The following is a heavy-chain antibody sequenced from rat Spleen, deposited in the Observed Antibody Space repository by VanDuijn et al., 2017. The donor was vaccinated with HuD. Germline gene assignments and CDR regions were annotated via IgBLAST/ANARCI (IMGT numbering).Heavy chain of an antibody. CDR3: TRRHYWYTDYFDY. J-gene: IGHJ2*01. Sequence: EVQLVESGGGLVQPGRSLKLSCVASGFTFNNYWMTWIRQAPGKGLEWIASITNTGGITYYPDSVKGRFTISRENAKSTLYLQMNSLKSEDTATYYCTRRHYWYTDYFDYWGQGVMVTVSS. V-gene: IGHV5-31*01. CDR1: GFTFNNYW. D-gene: IGHD1-11*01. CDR2: ITNTGGIT.